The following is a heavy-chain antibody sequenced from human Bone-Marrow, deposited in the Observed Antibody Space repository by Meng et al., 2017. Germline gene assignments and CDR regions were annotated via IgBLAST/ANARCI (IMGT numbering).Heavy chain of an antibody. D-gene: IGHD4-23*01. CDR2: ISAYNGNT. CDR1: GYTFTSYG. V-gene: IGHV1-18*01. J-gene: IGHJ4*02. Sequence: VPPVQSGAEVKSPRASVQFSSKASGYTFTSYGISWVRQATGQGLEWMGWISAYNGNTNYAQKLQGRVTMTTDTSTSTAYMELRRLRSDDTAVYYCARGLRWDFDYWGQGTLVTVSS. CDR3: ARGLRWDFDY.